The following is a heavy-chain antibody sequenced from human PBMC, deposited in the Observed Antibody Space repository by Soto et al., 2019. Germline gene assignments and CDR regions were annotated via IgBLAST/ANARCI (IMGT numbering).Heavy chain of an antibody. J-gene: IGHJ6*02. CDR3: LVGRVGEFTIFGVDLIEPNPEVYYYYGMDV. D-gene: IGHD3-3*01. CDR1: GYTFTGYY. V-gene: IGHV1-2*02. CDR2: INPNSGGT. Sequence: ASVKVSCKASGYTFTGYYMHWVRQAPGQGLEWMGWINPNSGGTNYAQKFQGRVTMTRDTSISTPHMELSRLRSDDTAVYYCLVGRVGEFTIFGVDLIEPNPEVYYYYGMDVWGQGTTVTVSS.